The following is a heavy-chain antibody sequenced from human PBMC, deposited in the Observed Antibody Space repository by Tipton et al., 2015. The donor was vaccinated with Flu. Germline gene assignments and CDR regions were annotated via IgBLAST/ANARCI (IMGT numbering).Heavy chain of an antibody. CDR2: INQDGSRR. Sequence: ALRLSCADSGFTFRSYWMSWVRQSPGKGLEWVANINQDGSRRYFVDSVRGRFTISRDNAKNSVYLQMNNLRAEDTAVYYCAREGRDGYTFFDYWGQGTPVTVSS. CDR3: AREGRDGYTFFDY. V-gene: IGHV3-7*01. D-gene: IGHD5-24*01. CDR1: GFTFRSYW. J-gene: IGHJ4*02.